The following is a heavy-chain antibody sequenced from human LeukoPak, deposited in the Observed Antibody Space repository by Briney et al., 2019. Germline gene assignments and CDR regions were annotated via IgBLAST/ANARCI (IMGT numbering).Heavy chain of an antibody. V-gene: IGHV4-34*01. CDR3: ARWPMTTVTTSDY. Sequence: SETLSLTCAVYGGSFSGYYWSWIRQPPGKGLEWIGEINHSGSTNYNPSLKSRVTISVDTSKNQFSLKLSSVTAADTAVYYCARWPMTTVTTSDYWGQGTLVTVSS. CDR2: INHSGST. D-gene: IGHD4-17*01. CDR1: GGSFSGYY. J-gene: IGHJ4*02.